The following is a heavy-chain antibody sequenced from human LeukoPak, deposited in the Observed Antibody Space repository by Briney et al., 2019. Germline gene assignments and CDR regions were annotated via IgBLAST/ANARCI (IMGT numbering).Heavy chain of an antibody. Sequence: PGGSLRLSCAASGFTFSSYWMHWVRQAPGKGLVWVSRINSDGSSTSYADSVKGRFSISRDNAKNTLYLQMNSLRAEDTAVYYCARGTVVVPAAITVYWGQGTLVTVSS. CDR1: GFTFSSYW. CDR2: INSDGSST. V-gene: IGHV3-74*01. D-gene: IGHD2-2*01. CDR3: ARGTVVVPAAITVY. J-gene: IGHJ4*02.